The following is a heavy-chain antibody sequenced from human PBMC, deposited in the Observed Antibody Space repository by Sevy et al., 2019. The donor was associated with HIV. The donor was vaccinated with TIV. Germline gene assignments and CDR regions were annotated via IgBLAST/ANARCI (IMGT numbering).Heavy chain of an antibody. Sequence: GGSLRLSCATSGFTVSSYYMSWVRQAPGKGLEWVSLIYSGGNTYYADSVKGRFTISRDNSKNKLYLQMNSLRAEDTAVYYCARGLFGTSSYWGQGTLVTVSS. CDR1: GFTVSSYY. J-gene: IGHJ4*02. CDR3: ARGLFGTSSY. D-gene: IGHD6-13*01. CDR2: IYSGGNT. V-gene: IGHV3-53*01.